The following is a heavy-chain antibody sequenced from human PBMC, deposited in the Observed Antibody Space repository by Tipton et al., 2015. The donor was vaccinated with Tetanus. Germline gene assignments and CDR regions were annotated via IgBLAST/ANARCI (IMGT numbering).Heavy chain of an antibody. CDR3: ARVATPSPGVYYYYYMDV. Sequence: TMSLTCTVSGGSISSGGYYWSWIRQHPGKGLEWIGYIYYSGSTYYNPSLKSRVTISVDTSKNQFSLKLSSVTAADTAVYYCARVATPSPGVYYYYYMDVWGKGTTVTVTS. CDR1: GGSISSGGYY. D-gene: IGHD5-12*01. CDR2: IYYSGST. J-gene: IGHJ6*03. V-gene: IGHV4-31*03.